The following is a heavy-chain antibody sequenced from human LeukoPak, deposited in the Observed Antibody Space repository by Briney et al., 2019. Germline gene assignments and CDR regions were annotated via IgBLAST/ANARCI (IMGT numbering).Heavy chain of an antibody. CDR3: AKGMDTAMETFDY. CDR2: IYIDGTT. D-gene: IGHD5-18*01. J-gene: IGHJ4*02. Sequence: GGSLRLSCAASGFIVSHNYMTWVRQAPGKGLEWISVIYIDGTTYYADSVKGRFTISRDNSKNTLYLQMNSLRAEDTAVYYCAKGMDTAMETFDYWGQGTLVTVSS. CDR1: GFIVSHNY. V-gene: IGHV3-53*01.